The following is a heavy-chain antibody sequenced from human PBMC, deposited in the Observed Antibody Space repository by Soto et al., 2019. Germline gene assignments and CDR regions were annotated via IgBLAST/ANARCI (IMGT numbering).Heavy chain of an antibody. V-gene: IGHV4-4*02. J-gene: IGHJ4*02. CDR3: ARRRYDYVWGSYRPAHFDY. Sequence: PSETLSLTCAVSGGSISSSNWWSWVRQPPGKGLEWIGEIYHSGSTNYNPSLKSRVTISVDKSKNQFSLKLSSVTAADTAVYYCARRRYDYVWGSYRPAHFDYWGQGTLATVSS. CDR2: IYHSGST. D-gene: IGHD3-16*02. CDR1: GGSISSSNW.